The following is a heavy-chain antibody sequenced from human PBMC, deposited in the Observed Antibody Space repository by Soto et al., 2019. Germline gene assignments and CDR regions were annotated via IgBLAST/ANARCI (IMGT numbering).Heavy chain of an antibody. CDR2: RYYSGET. D-gene: IGHD1-1*01. CDR3: ARASEGTLNFDY. CDR1: GCSIGSYY. V-gene: IGHV4-59*01. J-gene: IGHJ4*02. Sequence: SETLSLTCVFSGCSIGSYYWTWIRQPPGKGLEWIGYRYYSGETNYNPSLKSRVTISVDTSENQFSLKVTSVTAADTAVYYCARASEGTLNFDYWGQGTLVTVSS.